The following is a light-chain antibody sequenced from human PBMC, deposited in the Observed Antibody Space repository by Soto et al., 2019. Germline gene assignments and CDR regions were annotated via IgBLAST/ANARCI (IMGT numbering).Light chain of an antibody. CDR2: EVT. CDR1: SSDVGNGYDS. Sequence: QSALTQPASVSGSPGQSITISCTGTSSDVGNGYDSVSWYQQHPGKAPKLMIYEVTNRPSGVSSRFSGSKSGNTASLTISGPQAEDGANYYGSSYTASVAPYVFGPGPKLTVL. CDR3: SSYTASVAPYV. J-gene: IGLJ1*01. V-gene: IGLV2-14*01.